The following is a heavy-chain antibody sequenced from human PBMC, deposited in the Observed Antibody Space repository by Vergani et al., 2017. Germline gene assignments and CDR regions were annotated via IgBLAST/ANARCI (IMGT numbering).Heavy chain of an antibody. J-gene: IGHJ4*02. D-gene: IGHD3-9*01. CDR1: GYTFSNYY. CDR2: INPSGGHT. V-gene: IGHV1-46*03. CDR3: AIGDYDILTGYRY. Sequence: QVQVVQSVAEVKKSGASVKVSCKTSGYTFSNYYMHWVRQAPGQGLEWKGIINPSGGHTNYAQKFQGRVTMTRDTSTSTVYIALSSLRSEDTAIYYCAIGDYDILTGYRYWGQGTMVTVSS.